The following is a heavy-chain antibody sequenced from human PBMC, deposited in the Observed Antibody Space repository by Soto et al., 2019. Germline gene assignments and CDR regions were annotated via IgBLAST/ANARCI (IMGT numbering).Heavy chain of an antibody. Sequence: GESLKISCKGSGYSFTSYWIGWVRQMPGKGLEWMGIIYPGDSETRYSPSFQGQVTMSADRSISTAYLQWSSLKASDTAMYYCARQPTSITMVRGVIINYYYYGMDVWGQGTTVTVSS. CDR2: IYPGDSET. V-gene: IGHV5-51*01. CDR1: GYSFTSYW. D-gene: IGHD3-10*01. CDR3: ARQPTSITMVRGVIINYYYYGMDV. J-gene: IGHJ6*02.